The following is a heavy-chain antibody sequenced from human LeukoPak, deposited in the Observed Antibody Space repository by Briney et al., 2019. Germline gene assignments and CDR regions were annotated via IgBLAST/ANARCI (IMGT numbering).Heavy chain of an antibody. Sequence: GGSLRLSCAASTFTFISYAMSWVRQGPGKGLEWVATISGSGGSAYYADSVKGRFTITRDNSKNTMYLQMNSLRAEDTAVYYCARVGATVTYYYYMDVWGKGTTVTVSS. CDR3: ARVGATVTYYYYMDV. V-gene: IGHV3-23*01. CDR2: ISGSGGSA. CDR1: TFTFISYA. D-gene: IGHD1-26*01. J-gene: IGHJ6*03.